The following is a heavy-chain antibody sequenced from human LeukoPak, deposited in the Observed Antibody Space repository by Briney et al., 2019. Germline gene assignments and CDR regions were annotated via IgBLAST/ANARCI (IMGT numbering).Heavy chain of an antibody. CDR2: IHYSGNA. J-gene: IGHJ4*02. V-gene: IGHV4-39*07. D-gene: IGHD5-18*01. CDR3: ARDSMGGYSYGY. CDR1: GGSISSSSDY. Sequence: SETLSLTCTVSGGSISSSSDYWGWIRQPPGKGLEWIGSIHYSGNAYPNPSLKSRVTISVDTSKNQFSLKVSSVTAADTAVYYCARDSMGGYSYGYWGQGTLVTVSS.